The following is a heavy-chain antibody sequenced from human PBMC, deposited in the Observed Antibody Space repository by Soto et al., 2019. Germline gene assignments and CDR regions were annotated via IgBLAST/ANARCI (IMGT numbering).Heavy chain of an antibody. CDR3: ARGDSSGWSRGGFDY. Sequence: SQTLSLTCAISGDSVSSNSPAWNWIRQSPSRGLEWLGRTYYRSKWFKDYAVSVKSRITINPDTSKNQFSLQLNSVTPEDTAVYFCARGDSSGWSRGGFDYWGQGTLVTVSS. D-gene: IGHD6-19*01. V-gene: IGHV6-1*01. J-gene: IGHJ4*02. CDR1: GDSVSSNSPA. CDR2: TYYRSKWFK.